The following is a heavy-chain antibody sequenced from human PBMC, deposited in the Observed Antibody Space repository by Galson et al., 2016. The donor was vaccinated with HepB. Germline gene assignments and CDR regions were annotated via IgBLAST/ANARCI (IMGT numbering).Heavy chain of an antibody. CDR3: AREASYVQGGENYFDY. D-gene: IGHD3-16*01. Sequence: SVKVSCKASGYAFTNYGITWVRQAPGQGLEWLGWISAHNGDTNYAQKLQGRVTMTTDTSTSTAYMELRSLRSDDTAMYFCAREASYVQGGENYFDYWGQGALVTVSS. J-gene: IGHJ4*02. V-gene: IGHV1-18*01. CDR1: GYAFTNYG. CDR2: ISAHNGDT.